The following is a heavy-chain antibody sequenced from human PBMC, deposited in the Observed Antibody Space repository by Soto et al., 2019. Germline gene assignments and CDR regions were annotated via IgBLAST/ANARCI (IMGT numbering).Heavy chain of an antibody. Sequence: SETLSLTCTVSGGSISSYYWNWIRQPPGKGLEWIGYIYSSGSTNYNPSLKSRLTMSVDTSKNQFSLNLTSVTAADTAVYYCARFGSIAVTRFDYWGQGVLVTVSS. CDR2: IYSSGST. CDR3: ARFGSIAVTRFDY. D-gene: IGHD6-19*01. J-gene: IGHJ4*02. V-gene: IGHV4-59*08. CDR1: GGSISSYY.